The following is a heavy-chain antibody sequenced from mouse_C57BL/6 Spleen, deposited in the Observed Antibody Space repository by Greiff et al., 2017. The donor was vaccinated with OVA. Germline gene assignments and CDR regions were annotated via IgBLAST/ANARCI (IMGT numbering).Heavy chain of an antibody. CDR1: GFTFSDAW. CDR2: IRNKANNHAT. Sequence: EVKVVESGGGLVLPGGSMKLSCAASGFTFSDAWMDWVRQSPEKGLEWVAEIRNKANNHATYYAESVKGRFTISRDDSKSSVYLQMNSLRAEDTGIYYCTRQGNPRYFDYWGQGTTLTVSS. V-gene: IGHV6-6*01. CDR3: TRQGNPRYFDY. D-gene: IGHD2-1*01. J-gene: IGHJ2*01.